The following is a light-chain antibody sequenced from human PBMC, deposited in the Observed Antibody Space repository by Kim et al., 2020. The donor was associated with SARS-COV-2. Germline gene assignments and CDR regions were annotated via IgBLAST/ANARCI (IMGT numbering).Light chain of an antibody. CDR2: AAS. Sequence: AIRITQSPSSLSASTGDRVTITCRASQGISSYLAWYQQKPGKAPKLLIYAASTLQSGVPSRFSGSGSGTDFTLTISCLQSEDFATYYYQQYYSYPPTFGQGTKLEI. CDR3: QQYYSYPPT. J-gene: IGKJ2*01. CDR1: QGISSY. V-gene: IGKV1-8*01.